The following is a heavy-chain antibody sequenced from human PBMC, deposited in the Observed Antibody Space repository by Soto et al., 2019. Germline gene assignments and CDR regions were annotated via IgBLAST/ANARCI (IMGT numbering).Heavy chain of an antibody. CDR3: ARVPPQYSSGYDY. CDR2: IYSGGST. Sequence: GGSLRLSCAASGFTVSSNYMSWVRQAPGKGLEWVSVIYSGGSTYYADSVKGRFTISRDNSKNTLYLQMNSLRAEDTAVYYCARVPPQYSSGYDYWGQGTLVTVSS. J-gene: IGHJ4*02. V-gene: IGHV3-53*01. CDR1: GFTVSSNY. D-gene: IGHD6-19*01.